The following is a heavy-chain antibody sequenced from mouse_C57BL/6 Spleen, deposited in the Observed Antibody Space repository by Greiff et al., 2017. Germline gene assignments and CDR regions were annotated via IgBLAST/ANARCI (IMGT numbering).Heavy chain of an antibody. D-gene: IGHD2-2*01. Sequence: EVQGVESGGGLVQPKGSLKLSCAASGFTFNTYAMHWVRQAPGKGLEWVARISSKSSNYATYYADSVKDRFTISRDDSQSMLYLQMNNLKTEDTAMYYCVRVGGYPYAMDYWGQGTSVTVSS. CDR3: VRVGGYPYAMDY. J-gene: IGHJ4*01. CDR2: ISSKSSNYAT. V-gene: IGHV10-3*01. CDR1: GFTFNTYA.